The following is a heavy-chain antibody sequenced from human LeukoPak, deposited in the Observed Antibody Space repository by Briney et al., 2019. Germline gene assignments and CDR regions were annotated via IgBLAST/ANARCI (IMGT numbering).Heavy chain of an antibody. CDR1: GYTLTELS. CDR2: FDPEDGET. D-gene: IGHD3-3*01. CDR3: ARGVDPRFLEWLIQLDY. J-gene: IGHJ4*02. Sequence: ASVKVSCKVSGYTLTELSMHWVRQAPGKGLEWMGGFDPEDGETIYAQKFQGRVTITRDTSASTAYMELSSLRSEDTAVYYCARGVDPRFLEWLIQLDYWGQGTLVTVSS. V-gene: IGHV1-24*01.